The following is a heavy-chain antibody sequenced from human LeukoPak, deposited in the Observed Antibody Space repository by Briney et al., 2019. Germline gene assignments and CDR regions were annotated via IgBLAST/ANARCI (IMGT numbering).Heavy chain of an antibody. J-gene: IGHJ4*02. CDR1: GFTFSSYA. CDR2: ISGNGEST. V-gene: IGHV3-23*01. Sequence: PGGSLRLSCRASGFTFSSYAMDWVRQAPGKGLEWISVISGNGESTHYADSVKGRFTISRDNSKNTLYLQMNSLRAEDTAVYYCAKEAGYSGYDDYFDYWGQGTLVTVSS. CDR3: AKEAGYSGYDDYFDY. D-gene: IGHD5-12*01.